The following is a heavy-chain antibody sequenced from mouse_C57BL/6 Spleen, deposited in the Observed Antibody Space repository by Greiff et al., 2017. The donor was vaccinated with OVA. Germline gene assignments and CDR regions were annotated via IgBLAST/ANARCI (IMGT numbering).Heavy chain of an antibody. V-gene: IGHV5-6*01. D-gene: IGHD1-1*01. J-gene: IGHJ4*01. CDR1: GFTFSSYG. CDR3: ARQITTVVARNAMDY. Sequence: EVQRVESGGDLVKPGGSLKLSCAASGFTFSSYGMSWVRQTPDKRLEWVATISSGGSYTYYPDSVKGRFTISRDNAKNTLYLQMSSLKSEDTAMYYCARQITTVVARNAMDYWGQGTSVTVSS. CDR2: ISSGGSYT.